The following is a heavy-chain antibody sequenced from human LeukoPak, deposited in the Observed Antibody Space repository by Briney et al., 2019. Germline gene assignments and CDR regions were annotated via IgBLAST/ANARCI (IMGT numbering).Heavy chain of an antibody. J-gene: IGHJ4*02. V-gene: IGHV1-3*03. CDR1: GYTFTSYY. D-gene: IGHD3-10*01. CDR3: AKDATRGYYGSGSYYQPYYFDY. Sequence: GASVKVSCTASGYTFTSYYMHWVRQAPGQRLEWMGWINAGNGNTKYSQEFQGRVTITRDTSASTAYMELSSLRSEDTAVYYCAKDATRGYYGSGSYYQPYYFDYWGQGTLVTVSS. CDR2: INAGNGNT.